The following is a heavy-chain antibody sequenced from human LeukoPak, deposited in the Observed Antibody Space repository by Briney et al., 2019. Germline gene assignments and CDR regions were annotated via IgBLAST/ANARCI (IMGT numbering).Heavy chain of an antibody. J-gene: IGHJ4*02. CDR2: ISTNTGNP. CDR1: GYISTKYS. Sequence: ASVKVSCKAYGYISTKYSMNWVRQAPGQGLEWMGWISTNTGNPTYAQGFTGRFVFSLDTSVSTAYLQISSLKAEDTAVYYCARELVGATTAGDYRGQGTLVTVSS. V-gene: IGHV7-4-1*02. D-gene: IGHD1-26*01. CDR3: ARELVGATTAGDY.